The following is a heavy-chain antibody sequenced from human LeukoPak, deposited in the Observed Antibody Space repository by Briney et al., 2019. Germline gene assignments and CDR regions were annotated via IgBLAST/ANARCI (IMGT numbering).Heavy chain of an antibody. CDR3: ARGRPGLASAGIYDF. D-gene: IGHD6-13*01. CDR2: MNPNTDKT. Sequence: GASVKVSCKASGYTFTSSEINWVRQATGQGLEWMGWMNPNTDKTGFARNFQGRVTMTKNISISTAYMEVTSLTYEDTAIYYCARGRPGLASAGIYDFWGQGTLITVSS. V-gene: IGHV1-8*01. J-gene: IGHJ4*02. CDR1: GYTFTSSE.